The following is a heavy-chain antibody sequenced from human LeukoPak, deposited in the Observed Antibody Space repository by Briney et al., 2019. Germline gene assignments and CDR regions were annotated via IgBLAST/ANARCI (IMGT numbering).Heavy chain of an antibody. CDR3: AKRVGYSYGPALTFDY. J-gene: IGHJ4*02. D-gene: IGHD5-18*01. CDR1: GGSISSGDYY. V-gene: IGHV3-23*01. Sequence: LSLTCTVSGGSISSGDYYWSWVRQAPGKGLEWVSAISGSGGSTYYADSVKGRFTISRDNSKNTLYLQMNSLRAEDTAVYYCAKRVGYSYGPALTFDYWGQGTLVTVSS. CDR2: ISGSGGST.